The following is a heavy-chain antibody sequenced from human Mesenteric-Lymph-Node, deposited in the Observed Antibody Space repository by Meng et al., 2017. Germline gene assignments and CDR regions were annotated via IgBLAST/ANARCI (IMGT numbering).Heavy chain of an antibody. J-gene: IGHJ4*02. V-gene: IGHV3-7*01. CDR1: GFTFSDYW. CDR2: IKQDGSEK. Sequence: GESLKISCAASGFTFSDYWMNWVRQAPGKGLEWVANIKQDGSEKYYVDSVKGRFTISRDNAKNSLYLQMNSLRAEDTAVYYCARDAVPWFGTTFPYFDYWGQGTLVTVSS. D-gene: IGHD3-10*01. CDR3: ARDAVPWFGTTFPYFDY.